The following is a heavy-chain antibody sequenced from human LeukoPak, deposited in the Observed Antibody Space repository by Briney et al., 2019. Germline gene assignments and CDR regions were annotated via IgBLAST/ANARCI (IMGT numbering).Heavy chain of an antibody. J-gene: IGHJ4*02. D-gene: IGHD6-19*01. V-gene: IGHV3-48*02. CDR1: GFTFSSYN. CDR2: ISSSSSTI. CDR3: AKDRYSSGWYSDFDY. Sequence: PGGSLRLSCAASGFTFSSYNMNWVRQAPGKGLEWVSYISSSSSTIYYADSVKGRFTISRDNAKNSLYLQMNSLRDEDTAVYYCAKDRYSSGWYSDFDYWGQGTLVTVSS.